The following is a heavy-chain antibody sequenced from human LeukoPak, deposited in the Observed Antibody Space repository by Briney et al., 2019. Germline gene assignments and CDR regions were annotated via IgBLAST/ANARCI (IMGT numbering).Heavy chain of an antibody. J-gene: IGHJ3*02. Sequence: GGSLRLSCAASGFTFNNYAMSWVRQAPGKGLEWVSAISGSGGSTYYADSVKGRFTISRDNSKNTLYLQMNSLRAEDTAVYYCAKDSNSGSYPDDAFDIWGQGTMVTVSS. CDR1: GFTFNNYA. CDR2: ISGSGGST. CDR3: AKDSNSGSYPDDAFDI. V-gene: IGHV3-23*01. D-gene: IGHD1-26*01.